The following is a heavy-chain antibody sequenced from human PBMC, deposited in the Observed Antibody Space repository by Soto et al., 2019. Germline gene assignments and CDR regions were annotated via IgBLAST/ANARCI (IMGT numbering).Heavy chain of an antibody. CDR3: ARYSIAGIAAQGHFYAMDV. CDR1: GGDFKNFA. Sequence: QAILVQSGAEVRKPGSSVKISCQTSGGDFKNFAINWLRQAPGQGPEWLGSVNPLFSATYYSPEVQDRLTIPADKSTGTSYRELRSLRFDDAATYYCARYSIAGIAAQGHFYAMDVWGQGTTVTVSS. V-gene: IGHV1-69*06. J-gene: IGHJ6*02. D-gene: IGHD2-21*01. CDR2: VNPLFSAT.